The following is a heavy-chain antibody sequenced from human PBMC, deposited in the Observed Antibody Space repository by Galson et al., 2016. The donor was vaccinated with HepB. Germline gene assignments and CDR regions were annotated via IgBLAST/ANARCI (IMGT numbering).Heavy chain of an antibody. D-gene: IGHD5-12*01. CDR2: IFSNDEK. CDR3: ARITDMWPSNSGYDYVGIDF. J-gene: IGHJ4*02. Sequence: PALVKPTQTLTLTCTVSGFSLSNTRMGVSWIRQPPGKALEWLAHIFSNDEKSHSTPLKSRVTISKDTSKSQVVLTMTNMDPTDTATHYCARITDMWPSNSGYDYVGIDFWGQGTLVTVSS. V-gene: IGHV2-26*01. CDR1: GFSLSNTRMG.